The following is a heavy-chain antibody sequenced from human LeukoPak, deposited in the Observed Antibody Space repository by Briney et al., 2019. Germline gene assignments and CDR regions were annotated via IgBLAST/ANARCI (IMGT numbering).Heavy chain of an antibody. V-gene: IGHV3-23*01. J-gene: IGHJ4*02. CDR2: ISGSGGST. CDR3: AKEYGSGSYLIPYYFDY. D-gene: IGHD3-10*01. Sequence: GGSLRLSCAASGFTFSSYAMSWVRHAPGKGLEWVSAISGSGGSTYYADSVKGRFTISRDNSKNTLYLQMNSLRAEDTAVYYCAKEYGSGSYLIPYYFDYWGQGTLVTVSS. CDR1: GFTFSSYA.